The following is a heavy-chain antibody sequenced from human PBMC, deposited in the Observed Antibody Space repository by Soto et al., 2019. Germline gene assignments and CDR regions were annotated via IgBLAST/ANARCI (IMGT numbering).Heavy chain of an antibody. Sequence: EVQLVESGGGLVQPGGSLRLSCEVSGFIVSNSYMSWVRQAPGKGLEWISVIYISGNTHYADSVKGRFTISRDSSKNMFFLQRNNLRADDTAMYYCARGGGSSSSSRSWGQGTMVTVSS. CDR1: GFIVSNSY. V-gene: IGHV3-66*01. D-gene: IGHD6-6*01. J-gene: IGHJ3*01. CDR2: IYISGNT. CDR3: ARGGGSSSSSRS.